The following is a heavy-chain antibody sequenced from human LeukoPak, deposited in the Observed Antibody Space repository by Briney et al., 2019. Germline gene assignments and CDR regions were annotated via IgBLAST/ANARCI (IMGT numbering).Heavy chain of an antibody. Sequence: SETLSLTCTVSGGSISSGSYYWSWIRQPAGKGLEWIGRIYTSGSTNYNPSLKSRVTISVDTSKNQFSLKLSSVTAADTAVYYCARLAVAGRWFDPWGQGTLVTVSS. V-gene: IGHV4-61*02. J-gene: IGHJ5*02. D-gene: IGHD6-19*01. CDR2: IYTSGST. CDR3: ARLAVAGRWFDP. CDR1: GGSISSGSYY.